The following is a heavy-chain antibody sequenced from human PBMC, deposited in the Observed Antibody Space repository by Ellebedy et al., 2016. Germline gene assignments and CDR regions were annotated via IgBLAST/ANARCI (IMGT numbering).Heavy chain of an antibody. CDR1: GYSFTSYW. J-gene: IGHJ5*02. CDR2: IYPGDSDT. Sequence: GGSLRLXXKGSGYSFTSYWIGWVRQMPGKGLEWMGIIYPGDSDTRYSPSFQGQVTISADKSISTAYLQWSSLKASDTAMYYCARRVGTRRWWFDPWGQGTLVTVSS. CDR3: ARRVGTRRWWFDP. V-gene: IGHV5-51*01. D-gene: IGHD6-13*01.